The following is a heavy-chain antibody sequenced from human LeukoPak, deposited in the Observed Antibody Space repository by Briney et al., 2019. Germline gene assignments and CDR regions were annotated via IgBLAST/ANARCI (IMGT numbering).Heavy chain of an antibody. V-gene: IGHV3-48*04. CDR2: ISPGGNTI. J-gene: IGHJ4*02. D-gene: IGHD4-17*01. Sequence: GGSLRLSCAGSGFIFRSHGMIWVRQAPGRGLEWVSYISPGGNTIYYTDSMKGRFTVSRDDAKNSLSLHMNSLRAEDTAVYYCARVRGPTVTTMYFDYWGQGTLVTVSS. CDR3: ARVRGPTVTTMYFDY. CDR1: GFIFRSHG.